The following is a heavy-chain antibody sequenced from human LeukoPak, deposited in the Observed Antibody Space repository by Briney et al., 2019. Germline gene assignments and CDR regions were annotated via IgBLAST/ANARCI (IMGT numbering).Heavy chain of an antibody. CDR1: GGSISSYY. CDR3: ARVGEVGATDY. V-gene: IGHV4-59*01. J-gene: IGHJ4*02. D-gene: IGHD1-26*01. CDR2: IYYSGST. Sequence: SETLSLTCTVSGGSISSYYWSWIRQPLGKGLEWIGYIYYSGSTNYNPSLKSRVTISVDTSKNQFSLKLSSVTAADTAVYYCARVGEVGATDYWGQGTLVTVSS.